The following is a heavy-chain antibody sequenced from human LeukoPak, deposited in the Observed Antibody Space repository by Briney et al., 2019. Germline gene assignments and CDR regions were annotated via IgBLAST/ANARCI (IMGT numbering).Heavy chain of an antibody. D-gene: IGHD3-10*01. CDR3: AKDFMWFGELLQYYFDY. CDR1: GFTFSSYG. CDR2: ISYDGSNK. Sequence: GGYLRLSCAASGFTFSSYGMHWVRQAPGKGLEWVAVISYDGSNKYYADSVKGRFTISRDNSKNTLYLQMNSLRAEDTAVYYCAKDFMWFGELLQYYFDYWGQGTLVTVSS. V-gene: IGHV3-30*18. J-gene: IGHJ4*02.